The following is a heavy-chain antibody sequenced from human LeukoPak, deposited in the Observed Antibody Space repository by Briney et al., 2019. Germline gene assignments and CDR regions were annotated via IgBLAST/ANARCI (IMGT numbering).Heavy chain of an antibody. CDR1: GYTFTGYC. CDR2: INPNSGGT. D-gene: IGHD6-13*01. V-gene: IGHV1-2*06. Sequence: ASVKVSCKASGYTFTGYCMHWVRQAPGQGLEWMGRINPNSGGTNYAQKFQGRVTMTRDTSISTAYMELSRLRSDDTAVYYCARGEIAAAGPDFDYWGQGTLVTVSS. CDR3: ARGEIAAAGPDFDY. J-gene: IGHJ4*02.